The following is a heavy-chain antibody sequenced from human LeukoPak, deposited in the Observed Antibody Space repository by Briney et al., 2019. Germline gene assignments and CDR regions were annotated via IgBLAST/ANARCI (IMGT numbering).Heavy chain of an antibody. J-gene: IGHJ5*02. D-gene: IGHD3-3*01. Sequence: GSLRLSCAASGFTFSVYGMHWVRQAPGKGLEWVAVIWSDGSNKYFADSVKGRFTISRDNAKNSLYLQMNSLRAEDTAVYYCARDVTKGGGFDPWGQGTLVTVSS. CDR2: IWSDGSNK. CDR1: GFTFSVYG. V-gene: IGHV3-33*01. CDR3: ARDVTKGGGFDP.